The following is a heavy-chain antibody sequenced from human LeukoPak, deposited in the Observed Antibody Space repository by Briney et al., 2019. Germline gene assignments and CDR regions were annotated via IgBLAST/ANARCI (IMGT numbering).Heavy chain of an antibody. CDR2: ISGSGGST. Sequence: GGSLRLSCAASGFTFSSYAMSWVRQAPGKGLEWVSAISGSGGSTYYADSVKGRFTISRDNSKNTLYLRMNSLRAEDTAVYYCAKHPPRGPAMDYAFDIWGQGTMVTVSS. CDR1: GFTFSSYA. V-gene: IGHV3-23*01. D-gene: IGHD5-18*01. CDR3: AKHPPRGPAMDYAFDI. J-gene: IGHJ3*02.